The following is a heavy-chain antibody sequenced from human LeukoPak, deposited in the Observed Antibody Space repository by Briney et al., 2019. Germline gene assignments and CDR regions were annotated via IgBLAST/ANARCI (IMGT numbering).Heavy chain of an antibody. CDR1: GYTFTGYY. D-gene: IGHD1-26*01. V-gene: IGHV1-2*02. CDR3: APVREPWLQYYFDY. CDR2: INPNSGGT. Sequence: ASVKVSCKASGYTFTGYYMHWVRQAPGQGLEWMGWINPNSGGTNYAQKFQGRVTMTRDTSISTAYMELSRLRSDDTAVYYCAPVREPWLQYYFDYWGQGTLVTVSS. J-gene: IGHJ4*02.